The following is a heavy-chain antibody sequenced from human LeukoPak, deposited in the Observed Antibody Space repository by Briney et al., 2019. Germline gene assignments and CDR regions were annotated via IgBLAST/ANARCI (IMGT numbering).Heavy chain of an antibody. V-gene: IGHV4-59*08. CDR2: ISSSGSA. CDR3: ARHLPRTDIGYAFDI. Sequence: SETLSLTCTVSGGSISSYYWSWIRQPPGKGMEWMVYISSSGSANYNPSLQSRVTISLVTSTTQFSLRLRSVTAADTAVYYCARHLPRTDIGYAFDIWGQGTVVSVSS. J-gene: IGHJ3*02. CDR1: GGSISSYY. D-gene: IGHD2-15*01.